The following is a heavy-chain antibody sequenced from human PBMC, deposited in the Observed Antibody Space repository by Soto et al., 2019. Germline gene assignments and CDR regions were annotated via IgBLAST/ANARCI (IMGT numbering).Heavy chain of an antibody. V-gene: IGHV1-18*01. CDR1: GYTFTDYG. CDR3: ARDQYAVGGDS. J-gene: IGHJ4*02. Sequence: QVQLVQSGAEVKKPGASVKVSCKASGYTFTDYGVSWVRQAPGQGLEWMGWINTYNGKTNYAPKVQARVTMTTDTSTTTAYMELRSLKSDDTAVYFCARDQYAVGGDSWGQGTLVTVSS. CDR2: INTYNGKT. D-gene: IGHD1-26*01.